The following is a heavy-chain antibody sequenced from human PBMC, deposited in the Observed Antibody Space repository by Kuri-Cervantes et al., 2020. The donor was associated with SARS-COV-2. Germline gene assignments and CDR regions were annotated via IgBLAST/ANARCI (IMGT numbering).Heavy chain of an antibody. Sequence: SETLSLTCTVSGGSISSSSYYRGWIRQPPGKGLEWIGSIYYSGSTYYNPSLKSRVTISVDTSKNQFSLKLSSVTAADTAVYYCARHVYYDILTGYYNTRGGFDYWGQGTLVTVSS. CDR3: ARHVYYDILTGYYNTRGGFDY. CDR1: GGSISSSSYY. J-gene: IGHJ4*02. V-gene: IGHV4-39*01. CDR2: IYYSGST. D-gene: IGHD3-9*01.